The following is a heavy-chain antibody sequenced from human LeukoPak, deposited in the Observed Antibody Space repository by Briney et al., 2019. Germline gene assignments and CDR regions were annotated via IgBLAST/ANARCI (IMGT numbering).Heavy chain of an antibody. D-gene: IGHD3-10*01. Sequence: ASVKVSSTVSGYTLTELSMQWVRQAPGKGLEWMGGFDPEDGETIYAQKFQGRVTMTEDTSTDTAYMELSSLRSEDTAVYYCATSYGSGSYWFDPWGQGTLVTVSS. CDR3: ATSYGSGSYWFDP. J-gene: IGHJ5*02. CDR2: FDPEDGET. V-gene: IGHV1-24*01. CDR1: GYTLTELS.